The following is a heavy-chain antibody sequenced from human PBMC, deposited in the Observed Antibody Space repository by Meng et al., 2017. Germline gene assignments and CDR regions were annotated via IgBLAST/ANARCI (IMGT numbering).Heavy chain of an antibody. CDR2: IIPIFGTA. J-gene: IGHJ4*02. V-gene: IGHV1-69*05. CDR3: ALRVSSSWQKGDY. D-gene: IGHD6-13*01. CDR1: GGTFSSYA. Sequence: SVKVSCKASGGTFSSYAISWVRQAPGQGLEWMGGIIPIFGTANYAQKFQGRVTITTDESTSTAYMKLSSLRSEDTTVYYCALRVSSSWQKGDYWGQGTLVTVSS.